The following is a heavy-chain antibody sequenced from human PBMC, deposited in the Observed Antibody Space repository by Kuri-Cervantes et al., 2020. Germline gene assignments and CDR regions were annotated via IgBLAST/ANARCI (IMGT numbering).Heavy chain of an antibody. Sequence: GVALRLSCAASGFTFSDYYMSWIRQSPGKGLEWVANIKQDGSEKYYVDSVKGRFTISRDNAKNSLYLQMNSPRAEDTAVYYCARLGDYVWGSYRGLFYWIQGTLVTVSS. D-gene: IGHD3-16*02. V-gene: IGHV3-7*03. J-gene: IGHJ4*02. CDR3: ARLGDYVWGSYRGLFY. CDR2: IKQDGSEK. CDR1: GFTFSDYY.